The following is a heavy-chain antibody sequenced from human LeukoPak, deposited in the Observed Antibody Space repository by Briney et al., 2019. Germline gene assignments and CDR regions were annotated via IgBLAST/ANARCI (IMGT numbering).Heavy chain of an antibody. Sequence: PSETLSLTCTVSGGSISSYYWSWIRQPPGKGLEWIGYIYYSGSTNYNPSLKSRVTISVDTSKNQFSLKLSSVTAADTAVYYCARAHHCSSTSCYPATDYYGMDVWGQGTTVTVSS. CDR1: GGSISSYY. CDR3: ARAHHCSSTSCYPATDYYGMDV. D-gene: IGHD2-2*01. CDR2: IYYSGST. J-gene: IGHJ6*02. V-gene: IGHV4-59*01.